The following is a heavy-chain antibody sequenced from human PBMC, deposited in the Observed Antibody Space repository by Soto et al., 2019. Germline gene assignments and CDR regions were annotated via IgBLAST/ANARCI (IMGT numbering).Heavy chain of an antibody. D-gene: IGHD6-6*01. CDR3: AKKARVGGFSRLYYYYGMDV. CDR1: GFTFSSYA. V-gene: IGHV3-23*01. J-gene: IGHJ6*02. Sequence: GSLRLSCAASGFTFSSYAMSWVRQAPGKGLEWVSAISGSGGSTYYADSVKGRFTISRDNSKNTLYLQMNSLRAEDTAVYYCAKKARVGGFSRLYYYYGMDVWGQGTTVTVS. CDR2: ISGSGGST.